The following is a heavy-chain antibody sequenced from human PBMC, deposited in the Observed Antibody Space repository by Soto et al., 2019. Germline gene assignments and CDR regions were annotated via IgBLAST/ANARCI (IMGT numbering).Heavy chain of an antibody. CDR1: GYSFISYW. CDR3: ARIIGYCRNNDCSWTFDI. D-gene: IGHD2-15*01. J-gene: IGHJ3*02. V-gene: IGHV5-51*01. CDR2: FYPGDSTS. Sequence: GESLKISCKTSGYSFISYWVAWVRQLPGKGLEWMGTFYPGDSTSTYSPSFQGQVTISVDKSISTAYLQLSSLKASDTAMYYCARIIGYCRNNDCSWTFDIWGQGTMVTV.